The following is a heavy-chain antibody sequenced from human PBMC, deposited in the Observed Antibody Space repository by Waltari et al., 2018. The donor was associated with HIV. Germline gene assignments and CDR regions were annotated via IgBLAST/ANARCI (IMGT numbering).Heavy chain of an antibody. V-gene: IGHV3-23*01. CDR3: AKDVSGDYGVVDY. Sequence: EVQLLESGGGLVQPGGSLRLSRAAPGFTFSSYALSWVSQAPGKGLEWVSAISGSGGSTYYADSVKGRFTISRDNSKNTLYLQMNSLRAEDTAVYYCAKDVSGDYGVVDYWGQGTLVTVSS. CDR2: ISGSGGST. CDR1: GFTFSSYA. D-gene: IGHD4-17*01. J-gene: IGHJ4*02.